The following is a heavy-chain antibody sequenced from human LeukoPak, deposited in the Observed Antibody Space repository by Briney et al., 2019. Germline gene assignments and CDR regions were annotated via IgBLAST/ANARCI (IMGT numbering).Heavy chain of an antibody. Sequence: GASVKVSCKASGYTFTSYGISWVRQAPGQGLEWMGWISAYNGNTNYAQKLQGRVTMTTDTSTSTAYMELRSLRSDDTAVYYCARVPSDFWSGYWALPTFDYWGQGTLVTVSS. D-gene: IGHD3-3*01. CDR2: ISAYNGNT. J-gene: IGHJ4*02. CDR3: ARVPSDFWSGYWALPTFDY. CDR1: GYTFTSYG. V-gene: IGHV1-18*01.